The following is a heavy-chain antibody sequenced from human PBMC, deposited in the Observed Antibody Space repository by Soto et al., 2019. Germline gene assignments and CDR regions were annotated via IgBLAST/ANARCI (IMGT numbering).Heavy chain of an antibody. CDR3: ANAQRDVIAEAGTSDY. D-gene: IGHD6-13*01. J-gene: IGHJ4*02. Sequence: QVQLVESGGGVVQPGWSLRLSCAASGFTFSSYGMHWVRQAPGKGLEWVAVISYDGSNKYDADSVKGRFTISRDNSKNPLYLQMNSLRAEATAVYYCANAQRDVIAEAGTSDYWCQGTLVTVSS. CDR2: ISYDGSNK. CDR1: GFTFSSYG. V-gene: IGHV3-30*18.